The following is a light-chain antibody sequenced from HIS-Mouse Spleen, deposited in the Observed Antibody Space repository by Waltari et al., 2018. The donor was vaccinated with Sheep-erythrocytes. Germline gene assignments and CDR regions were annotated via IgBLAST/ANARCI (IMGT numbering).Light chain of an antibody. Sequence: QSALTQPPSASGSPGQSVTISCTGTSSDVGGYNYVSWYQQHPGKAPKLMIYEVSKGPSGVPARFSGSKSGNTASLTVSGLQAEDEADYYCSSYAGSNNWVFGGGTKLAVL. CDR2: EVS. V-gene: IGLV2-8*01. J-gene: IGLJ3*02. CDR1: SSDVGGYNY. CDR3: SSYAGSNNWV.